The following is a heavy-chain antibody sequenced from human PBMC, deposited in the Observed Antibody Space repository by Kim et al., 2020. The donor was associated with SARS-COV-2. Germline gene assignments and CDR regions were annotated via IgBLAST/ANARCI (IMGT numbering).Heavy chain of an antibody. CDR2: IHWDDDK. CDR3: SHRPASTEWELPPGWFDP. D-gene: IGHD1-26*01. J-gene: IGHJ5*02. CDR1: GFSLSTSGVG. V-gene: IGHV2-5*02. Sequence: SGPTLVNPTQTLTLTCTFSGFSLSTSGVGVGWIRQPPGKALEWLALIHWDDDKRYSPSLKSRLTITKDTSKNQVVLTMTNMDPVDTATYYCSHRPASTEWELPPGWFDPWGQGTLVTVSS.